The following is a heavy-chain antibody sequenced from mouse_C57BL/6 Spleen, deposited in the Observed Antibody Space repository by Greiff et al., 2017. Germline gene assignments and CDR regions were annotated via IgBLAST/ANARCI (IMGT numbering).Heavy chain of an antibody. CDR2: FSPGSGSI. D-gene: IGHD1-1*01. J-gene: IGHJ1*03. Sequence: VQLQQSGAELVKPVASVKLSCKASCYTFTEYPIHCVTPRSGQGLELLGWFSPGSGSINYNEKFQDTATFTADKSSSTVYMELSRLTSEDSAVYFCARHGRITTVGGFDVWGTGTTVTVSS. CDR3: ARHGRITTVGGFDV. CDR1: CYTFTEYP. V-gene: IGHV1-62-2*01.